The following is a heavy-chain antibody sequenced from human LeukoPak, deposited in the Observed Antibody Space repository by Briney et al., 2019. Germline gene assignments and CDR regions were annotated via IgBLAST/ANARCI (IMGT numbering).Heavy chain of an antibody. CDR1: GYPFSRHD. J-gene: IGHJ3*02. D-gene: IGHD2-2*02. CDR3: ARSTVYCSGANCHNAFDI. V-gene: IGHV1-8*01. Sequence: ASVKVSCKASGYPFSRHDLNWVRQATGQGLEWMGWMNPNSGSTGYAQKFQGRVTMTRSTSISTAYMELSSLRSDDTAVYYCARSTVYCSGANCHNAFDIWGQGTMVTVSS. CDR2: MNPNSGST.